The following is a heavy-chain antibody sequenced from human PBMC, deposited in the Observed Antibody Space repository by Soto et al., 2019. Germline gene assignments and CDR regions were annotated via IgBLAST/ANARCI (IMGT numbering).Heavy chain of an antibody. CDR2: IWYDGSNK. J-gene: IGHJ4*02. Sequence: LRLSCAASGFTFSSYGMHWVRQAPGKGLEWVAVIWYDGSNKYYADSVKGRFTISRDNSKNTLYLQMNSLRAEDMAVYYCARPSLPGIAAAGTIVYWGQGTLVTVSS. CDR3: ARPSLPGIAAAGTIVY. V-gene: IGHV3-33*01. CDR1: GFTFSSYG. D-gene: IGHD6-13*01.